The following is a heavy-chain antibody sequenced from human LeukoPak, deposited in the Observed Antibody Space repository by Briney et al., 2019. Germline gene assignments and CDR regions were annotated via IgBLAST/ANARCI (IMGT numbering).Heavy chain of an antibody. CDR2: IYSGGST. V-gene: IGHV3-53*01. CDR3: ARVSQQLVRGAFDI. D-gene: IGHD6-13*01. CDR1: GFPVSINY. Sequence: GGSLRLSCAASGFPVSINYMSWVRQAPGKGLEWVSVIYSGGSTYYADSVKGRFTISRDNSKNTLYLQMNSLRAEDTAVYYCARVSQQLVRGAFDIWGQGTMVTVSS. J-gene: IGHJ3*02.